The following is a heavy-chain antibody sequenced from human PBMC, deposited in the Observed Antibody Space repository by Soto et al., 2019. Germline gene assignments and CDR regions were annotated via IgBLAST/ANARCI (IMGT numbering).Heavy chain of an antibody. Sequence: GGSLRLSCAASGFTFSSYAMHWVRQAPGKGLEWVAVISYDGSNKYYADSVKGRFTISRDNSKNTLYLQMNSLRAEDTAVYYCARVPIAVAGTLDYWGQGTLVTVSS. CDR2: ISYDGSNK. CDR1: GFTFSSYA. J-gene: IGHJ4*02. CDR3: ARVPIAVAGTLDY. D-gene: IGHD6-19*01. V-gene: IGHV3-30-3*01.